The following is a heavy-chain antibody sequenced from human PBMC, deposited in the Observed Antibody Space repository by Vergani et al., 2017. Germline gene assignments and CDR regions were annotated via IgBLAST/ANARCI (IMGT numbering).Heavy chain of an antibody. D-gene: IGHD2-15*01. CDR1: GFSFGNYA. V-gene: IGHV3-30-3*01. Sequence: QVKLEESGGGVVQPGRSLRLSCAASGFSFGNYAMHWVRQAPGKGLEWVGVISYDGTEKKYADSVNGRFTISRDNSKKMMSLQMNSLRVEDTAVDYCARGGKGIIVVVPSTHLWGQGTQVSVS. CDR3: ARGGKGIIVVVPSTHL. CDR2: ISYDGTEK. J-gene: IGHJ1*01.